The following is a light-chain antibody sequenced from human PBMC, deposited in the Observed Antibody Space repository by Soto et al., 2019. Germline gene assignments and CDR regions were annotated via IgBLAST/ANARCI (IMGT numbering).Light chain of an antibody. Sequence: QSMLTQPPSVSGAPGQRVTISCTGSSSNIGAGYDVHWYQQLPGTAPKLLIYGNSNRPSGVPDRFSGSKSGTSASLAFTGLQAEDEADYYCQSYDSSLSGVVFGGGTKLTVL. CDR1: SSNIGAGYD. CDR3: QSYDSSLSGVV. V-gene: IGLV1-40*01. CDR2: GNS. J-gene: IGLJ2*01.